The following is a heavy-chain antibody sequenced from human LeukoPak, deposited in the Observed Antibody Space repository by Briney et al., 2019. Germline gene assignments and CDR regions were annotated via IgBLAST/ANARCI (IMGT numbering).Heavy chain of an antibody. V-gene: IGHV3-15*01. Sequence: GGSLRLSCAASGFTFSNAWMSWVRQAPGKGLEWVGRIKSKTDGGTPDYAAPVKGRFAISRDDSKNTLYLQMNSLKTEDTAVYYCTTAEYGIAMVREVWGQGTLVTVSS. CDR2: IKSKTDGGTP. CDR3: TTAEYGIAMVREV. CDR1: GFTFSNAW. J-gene: IGHJ4*02. D-gene: IGHD3-10*01.